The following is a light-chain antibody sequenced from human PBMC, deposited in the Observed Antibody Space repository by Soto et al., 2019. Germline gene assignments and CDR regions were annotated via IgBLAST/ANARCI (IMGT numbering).Light chain of an antibody. CDR2: GAS. V-gene: IGKV3-15*01. J-gene: IGKJ1*01. CDR3: QHYNNWPLT. CDR1: QSVSSN. Sequence: EIVMTQSPATLSVSPGERATLSCRASQSVSSNLAWYQQKPGQAPRLLIYGASTRATGIPARFSGSGSGTAFTLTLSSLQSEDFAFYDCQHYNNWPLTFRQGTKVEIK.